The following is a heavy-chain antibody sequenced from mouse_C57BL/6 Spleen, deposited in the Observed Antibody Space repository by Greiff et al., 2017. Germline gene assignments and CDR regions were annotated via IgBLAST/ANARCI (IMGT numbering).Heavy chain of an antibody. J-gene: IGHJ2*01. CDR2: ISSGSSTI. CDR3: ARGGDYGNYESDY. CDR1: GFTFSDYG. Sequence: EVKLMESGGGLVKPGGSLKLSCAASGFTFSDYGMHWVRQAPEKGLEWVAYISSGSSTIYYADTVKGRFTISRDNAKNTLFLQMTRLRSEDTAMYYCARGGDYGNYESDYWGQGTTLTVSS. V-gene: IGHV5-17*01. D-gene: IGHD2-1*01.